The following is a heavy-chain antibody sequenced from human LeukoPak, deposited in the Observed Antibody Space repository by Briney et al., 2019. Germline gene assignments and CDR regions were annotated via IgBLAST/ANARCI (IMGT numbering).Heavy chain of an antibody. V-gene: IGHV3-48*01. Sequence: GGSLRLSCAADGFTFSSYSRNWVRQAPGKGLEWVSYISRSSSTIYYADSVKGRFTISRDNAKDSLYLQMDSLIAEDTAVYSSARSGWELDCWGQGTLVTVCS. CDR3: ARSGWELDC. J-gene: IGHJ4*02. D-gene: IGHD4-23*01. CDR2: ISRSSSTI. CDR1: GFTFSSYS.